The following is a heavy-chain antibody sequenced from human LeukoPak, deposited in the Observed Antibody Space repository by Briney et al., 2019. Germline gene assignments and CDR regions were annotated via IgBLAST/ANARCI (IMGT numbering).Heavy chain of an antibody. CDR2: IVVGSGNT. V-gene: IGHV1-58*01. Sequence: SVKVSCKSSGFTFTKSALRWVRQARGQGLEWIGWIVVGSGNTDYAQKFQERVTITRDMFTSTAYMELSSLRSEDTAVYYCAAGLRGPTVTGKYYYYGMDVWGQGTTVTVSS. J-gene: IGHJ6*02. CDR1: GFTFTKSA. CDR3: AAGLRGPTVTGKYYYYGMDV. D-gene: IGHD4-11*01.